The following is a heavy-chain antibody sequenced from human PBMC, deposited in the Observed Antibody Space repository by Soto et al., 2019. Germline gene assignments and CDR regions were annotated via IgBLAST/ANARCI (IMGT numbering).Heavy chain of an antibody. CDR3: ASEFIVATTIWIY. CDR2: ISSSSSYI. CDR1: GFTFSSYS. Sequence: GGSLRLSCAASGFTFSSYSMNWVRQAPGKGLEWVSSISSSSSYIYYADSVKVRFTISRDNAKNSLYLQMNSLRAEDTAVYYCASEFIVATTIWIYWGQGTLVTVSS. J-gene: IGHJ4*02. V-gene: IGHV3-21*01. D-gene: IGHD5-12*01.